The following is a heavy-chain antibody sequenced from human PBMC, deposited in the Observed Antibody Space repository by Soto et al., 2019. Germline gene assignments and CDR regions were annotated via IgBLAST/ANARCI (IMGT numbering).Heavy chain of an antibody. D-gene: IGHD2-2*01. CDR1: GFTFSSYS. V-gene: IGHV3-21*01. CDR2: ISSSSSYI. CDR3: ARGDCSSTSCYVNY. Sequence: GSLRLSCAASGFTFSSYSMNWVRQAPGKGLEWVSSISSSSSYIYYADSVKGRFTISRDNAKNSLYLQMNSLRAEDTAVYYCARGDCSSTSCYVNYWGQGTLVTVSS. J-gene: IGHJ4*02.